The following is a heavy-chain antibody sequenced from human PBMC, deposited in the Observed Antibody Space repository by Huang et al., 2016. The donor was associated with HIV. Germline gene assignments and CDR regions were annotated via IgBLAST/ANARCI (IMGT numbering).Heavy chain of an antibody. CDR2: SAYDGRND. D-gene: IGHD2-15*01. V-gene: IGHV3-30*18. CDR1: GFIFSNFG. CDR3: AKESRWFSDFDQ. Sequence: QVQLVESGGGVVQPGTSLRLSCAASGFIFSNFGMHWGRPAPGKGLEWVAVSAYDGRNDRYSDSVKGRFTISRDNDKNTLSLEMNRLRHDDTAVYYCAKESRWFSDFDQWGQGTLVTVSS. J-gene: IGHJ5*02.